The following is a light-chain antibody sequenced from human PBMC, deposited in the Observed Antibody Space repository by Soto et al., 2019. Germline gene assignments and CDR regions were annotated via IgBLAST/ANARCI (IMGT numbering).Light chain of an antibody. J-gene: IGKJ1*01. CDR1: QSVSNRY. Sequence: EIVLTQSPGTLSLSPGERATLSCRASQSVSNRYLAWYQQKPGQAPRLLINGASSRATGTPVRFSGSGSGTDFTLPISRLEPEDFAVYYCLQYGSTPGTFGQGTKVDIK. V-gene: IGKV3-20*01. CDR3: LQYGSTPGT. CDR2: GAS.